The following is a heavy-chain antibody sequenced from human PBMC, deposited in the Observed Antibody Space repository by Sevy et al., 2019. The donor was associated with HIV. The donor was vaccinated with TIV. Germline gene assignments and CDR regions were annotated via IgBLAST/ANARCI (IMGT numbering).Heavy chain of an antibody. CDR3: TTYYDILTGYIFDY. CDR2: IKSKTDGGTT. V-gene: IGHV3-15*01. CDR1: GFTFSNAW. D-gene: IGHD3-9*01. J-gene: IGHJ4*02. Sequence: GGSLRLSCAASGFTFSNAWMSWVRQAPGKGLEWVGRIKSKTDGGTTDYAAPVKGRFTISREDSKNTLYLQMNSLKTEDTAVYYCTTYYDILTGYIFDYWGQGTLVTVSS.